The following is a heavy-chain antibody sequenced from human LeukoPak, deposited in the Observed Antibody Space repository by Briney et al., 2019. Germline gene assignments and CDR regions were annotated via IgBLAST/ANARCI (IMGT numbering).Heavy chain of an antibody. CDR2: IKQDGSEK. CDR1: GFTFSSYW. CDR3: ARDQVSNYYDSSGYYGY. D-gene: IGHD3-22*01. V-gene: IGHV3-7*01. Sequence: HPGGSLRLSCAASGFTFSSYWMSWVRQAPGEGLEWVANIKQDGSEKYYVDSVKGRFTISRDNAKNSLYLQMNSLRAEDTAVYYCARDQVSNYYDSSGYYGYWGQGTLVTVSS. J-gene: IGHJ4*02.